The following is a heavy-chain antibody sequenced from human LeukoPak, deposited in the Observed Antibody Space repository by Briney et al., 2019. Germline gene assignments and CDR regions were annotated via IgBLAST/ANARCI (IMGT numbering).Heavy chain of an antibody. CDR2: ISAYNGNT. D-gene: IGHD3-3*01. J-gene: IGHJ5*02. CDR1: GYTFTSYG. CDR3: ARDRLRFLEWLPSRFDP. V-gene: IGHV1-18*01. Sequence: GASVKVSCKASGYTFTSYGISWVRQAPGQGLEWMGWISAYNGNTNYAQKLQGRVTMTTDTSTSTAYMELRSLRSDDTAVYYCARDRLRFLEWLPSRFDPWGQGILVTVSS.